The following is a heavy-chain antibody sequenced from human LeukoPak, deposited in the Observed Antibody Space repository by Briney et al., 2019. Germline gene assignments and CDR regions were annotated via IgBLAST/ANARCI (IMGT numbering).Heavy chain of an antibody. Sequence: GRSLRLSCAASGFTFSSYAMHWVRQAPGKGLEWAAVISYDGSNKYYADSVKGRFTISRDNAKNSLYLQMNSLRAEDTAVYYCARGFYSSGWSVDYWGQGTLVTVSS. D-gene: IGHD6-19*01. CDR3: ARGFYSSGWSVDY. CDR1: GFTFSSYA. J-gene: IGHJ4*02. CDR2: ISYDGSNK. V-gene: IGHV3-30-3*01.